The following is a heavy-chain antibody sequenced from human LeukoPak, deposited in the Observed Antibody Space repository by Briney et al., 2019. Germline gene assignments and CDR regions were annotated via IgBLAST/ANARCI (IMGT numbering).Heavy chain of an antibody. V-gene: IGHV1-24*01. CDR1: GYTLTELS. D-gene: IGHD1-26*01. CDR2: LDPEDGET. Sequence: ASVKVSCKVSGYTLTELSMHWVRQAPGKGLEWMGGLDPEDGETIYAQKFQGRVTMTEDTSTDTAYMELSSLRSEDTAVYYCATSVSGRGSGSYSLDAFDIWGQGTMVTVSS. J-gene: IGHJ3*02. CDR3: ATSVSGRGSGSYSLDAFDI.